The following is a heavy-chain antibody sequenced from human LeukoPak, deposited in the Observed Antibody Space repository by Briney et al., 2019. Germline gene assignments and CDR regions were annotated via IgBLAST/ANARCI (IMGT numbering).Heavy chain of an antibody. J-gene: IGHJ5*02. CDR2: INPNRGDT. CDR1: GYTFTGYY. D-gene: IGHD6-19*01. Sequence: ASVKVSCKASGYTFTGYYMHWVRQAPGQGLEWMGWINPNRGDTNYAQKFQGRVTMTRDMSISTAYMELSRLTSDDTAVYYCANQWLVQDWFDPWGQGTLVTVSS. V-gene: IGHV1-2*02. CDR3: ANQWLVQDWFDP.